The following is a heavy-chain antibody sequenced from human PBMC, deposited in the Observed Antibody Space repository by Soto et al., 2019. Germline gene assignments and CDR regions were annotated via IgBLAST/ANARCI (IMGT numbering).Heavy chain of an antibody. Sequence: EVQLLESGGGLVQPGGSLRLSCAASGFTFSSYAMSWVRQAPGKGLEWVSAISGSGGSTYYADSVKGRFTISRDNSKNTLYLQMNSLRAEDTAVYYCAKSYYYDSSGYRPTYDAFDIWGQGTMVTVSS. CDR1: GFTFSSYA. CDR2: ISGSGGST. V-gene: IGHV3-23*01. CDR3: AKSYYYDSSGYRPTYDAFDI. J-gene: IGHJ3*02. D-gene: IGHD3-22*01.